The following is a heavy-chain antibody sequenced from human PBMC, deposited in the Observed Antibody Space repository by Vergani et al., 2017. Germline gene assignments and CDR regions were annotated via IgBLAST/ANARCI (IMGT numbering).Heavy chain of an antibody. J-gene: IGHJ4*02. D-gene: IGHD3-3*01. Sequence: QVQLQQWGAGLLKPSETLSLTCAVYGGSFSGYYWSWIRQPPGKGLEWIGEINHSGNTNYNPSLKSRVTISVDTSKNQFSLKLSSVTAADTAVYYCARVAGLYDFWSGYPGNTPLFFDYWGQGTLVTVSS. CDR1: GGSFSGYY. CDR3: ARVAGLYDFWSGYPGNTPLFFDY. CDR2: INHSGNT. V-gene: IGHV4-34*01.